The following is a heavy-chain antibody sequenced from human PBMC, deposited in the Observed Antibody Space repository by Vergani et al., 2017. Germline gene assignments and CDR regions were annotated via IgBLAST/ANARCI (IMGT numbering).Heavy chain of an antibody. D-gene: IGHD3-10*01. V-gene: IGHV1-18*01. CDR2: ISAYNGNT. Sequence: QVQLVQSGAEVKKPGASVKVSCKASGYTFTSYGISWVRQAPGQGLEWMGWISAYNGNTNYAQKLQGRVTMTTDTSTSTAYMELRSLRSDDTAVYYCARDQRRGGIGSGSYYTFWDYWGQGTLVTVSS. CDR1: GYTFTSYG. CDR3: ARDQRRGGIGSGSYYTFWDY. J-gene: IGHJ4*02.